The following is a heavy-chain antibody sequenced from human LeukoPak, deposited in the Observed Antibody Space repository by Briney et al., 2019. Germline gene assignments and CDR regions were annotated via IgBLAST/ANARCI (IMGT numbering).Heavy chain of an antibody. J-gene: IGHJ2*01. CDR3: ARLTSSWYQDWYFDL. V-gene: IGHV4-59*10. CDR1: GGSSSGYY. D-gene: IGHD6-13*01. CDR2: IYTSGST. Sequence: SETLSLTCAVYGGSSSGYYWSWIRQPAGKGLEWIGRIYTSGSTNYNPSLKSRVTMSVDTSKKQFSLKLSSVTAADTAVYYCARLTSSWYQDWYFDLWGRGTLVTVSS.